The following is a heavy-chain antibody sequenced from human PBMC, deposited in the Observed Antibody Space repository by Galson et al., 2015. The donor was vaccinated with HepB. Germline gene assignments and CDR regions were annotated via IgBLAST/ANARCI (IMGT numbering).Heavy chain of an antibody. Sequence: SLRLSCAASGFTFSSYGMHWVRQAPGKGLEWVAVIWYDGSNKYYADSVKGRFTISRDNSKNTLYLQMNSLRAEDTAVYCCARDLLMRYCYYGMDVWGQGTTVTVSS. CDR2: IWYDGSNK. D-gene: IGHD2-8*01. CDR1: GFTFSSYG. CDR3: ARDLLMRYCYYGMDV. J-gene: IGHJ6*02. V-gene: IGHV3-33*01.